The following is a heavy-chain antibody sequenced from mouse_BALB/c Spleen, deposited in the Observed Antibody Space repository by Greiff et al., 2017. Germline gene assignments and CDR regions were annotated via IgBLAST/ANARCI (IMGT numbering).Heavy chain of an antibody. CDR2: IYPGSGST. CDR1: GYTFTSYW. D-gene: IGHD2-14*01. J-gene: IGHJ3*01. Sequence: LQHPGSELVRPGASVKLSCKASGYTFTSYWMHWVKQRPGQGLEWIGNIYPGSGSTNYDEKFKSKATLTVDTSSSTAYMQLSSLTSEDSAVYYCTRSGYDDWFAVWGEGTLVTVSA. V-gene: IGHV1S22*01. CDR3: TRSGYDDWFAV.